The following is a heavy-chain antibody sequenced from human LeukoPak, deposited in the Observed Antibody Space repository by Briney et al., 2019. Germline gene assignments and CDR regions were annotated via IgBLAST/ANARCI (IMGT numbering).Heavy chain of an antibody. D-gene: IGHD3-10*01. J-gene: IGHJ4*02. CDR1: GFTFSSYA. CDR2: ISGSGGST. CDR3: AKDLGTMVRGVITPYYFDY. V-gene: IGHV3-23*01. Sequence: GGSLRLSCAASGFTFSSYAMSWVRQAPGKGLERVSAISGSGGSTYYADSVKGRFTISRDNSKNTLYLQMNSLRAEDTAVYYCAKDLGTMVRGVITPYYFDYWGQGTLVTVSS.